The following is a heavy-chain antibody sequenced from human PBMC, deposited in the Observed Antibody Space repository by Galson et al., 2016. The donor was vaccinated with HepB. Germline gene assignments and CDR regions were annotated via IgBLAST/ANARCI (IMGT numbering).Heavy chain of an antibody. Sequence: SVKVSCKASGYTFTTSGISWVRQAPGQGLEWMGWISTYSGNTKYAQKLQGGLTLTTDSSTTTAYMGLRSLRFDDTALYYCARDVQYRFDSWGQGTLVTVSS. CDR1: GYTFTTSG. CDR3: ARDVQYRFDS. CDR2: ISTYSGNT. D-gene: IGHD2/OR15-2a*01. J-gene: IGHJ4*02. V-gene: IGHV1-18*01.